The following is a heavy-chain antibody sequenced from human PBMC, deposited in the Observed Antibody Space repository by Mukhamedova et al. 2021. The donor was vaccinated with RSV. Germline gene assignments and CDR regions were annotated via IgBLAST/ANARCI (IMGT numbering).Heavy chain of an antibody. CDR3: ARAGGQYGLGGPCPPRAFDI. CDR2: MHYSGDT. J-gene: IGHJ3*02. V-gene: IGHV4-39*01. Sequence: GKGLEWIGSMHYSGDTYYNQSLKSRLTLSMDTSNNQFSLKLTSVTAEDTPVHYCARAGGQYGLGGPCPPRAFDICGQGTMVTVSS. D-gene: IGHD2-15*01.